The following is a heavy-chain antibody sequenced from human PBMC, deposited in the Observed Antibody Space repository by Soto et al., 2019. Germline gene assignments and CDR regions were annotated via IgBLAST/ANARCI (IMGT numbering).Heavy chain of an antibody. CDR3: SRVDPGETSPFDH. Sequence: QVQLVQSGAEVKKPGASVKVSCKASGYIFTSYYIHWVRQSPGQGLEWMGWINPFDGSRMFAQSFQGRVTMTRDTSTSTVYMEVSILRSEDTAVYYCSRVDPGETSPFDHWGQGTLVTVSS. D-gene: IGHD3-10*01. V-gene: IGHV1-46*03. CDR2: INPFDGSR. J-gene: IGHJ4*02. CDR1: GYIFTSYY.